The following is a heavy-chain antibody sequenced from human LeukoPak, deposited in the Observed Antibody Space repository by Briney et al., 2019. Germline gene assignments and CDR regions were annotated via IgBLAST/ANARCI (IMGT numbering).Heavy chain of an antibody. Sequence: GGSLRLSCVASGFTFSNTWMSWVRQAPGKGLEWVGRIKRKTDGGTTDYAAAVRDRFTISRDDSKNTLYLQMDSMKNEDTVVYFWAPGHWQRWWGWGVSYFFDYWGQGTLVTVSS. J-gene: IGHJ4*02. CDR1: GFTFSNTW. CDR2: IKRKTDGGTT. D-gene: IGHD3-16*01. CDR3: APGHWQRWWGWGVSYFFDY. V-gene: IGHV3-15*01.